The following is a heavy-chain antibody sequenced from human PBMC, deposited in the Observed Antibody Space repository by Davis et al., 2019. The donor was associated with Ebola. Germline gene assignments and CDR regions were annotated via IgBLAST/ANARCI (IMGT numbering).Heavy chain of an antibody. Sequence: PSETLSLTCAVYGGSFSGYYWSWIRQPPGKGLEWIGEINHSGSTNYNPSLKSRVTISVDTSKNQFSLKLSSVTAADTAVYYCARGRKSGGSCLRLNYWGQGTLVTVSS. J-gene: IGHJ4*02. D-gene: IGHD2-15*01. CDR2: INHSGST. V-gene: IGHV4-34*01. CDR1: GGSFSGYY. CDR3: ARGRKSGGSCLRLNY.